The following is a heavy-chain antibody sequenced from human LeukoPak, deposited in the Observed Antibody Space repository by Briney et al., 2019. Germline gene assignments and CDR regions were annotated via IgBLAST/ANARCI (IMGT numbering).Heavy chain of an antibody. D-gene: IGHD3-9*01. CDR2: ISYDGSNK. V-gene: IGHV3-30*18. J-gene: IGHJ4*02. Sequence: GRSLRLSCAASGFTFSSYGMHWVRQAPGKGLEWVAVISYDGSNKYYADSVKGRFTISRDNSKNTLYLQMNSLRAEDTAVYYCANTTGFWGQGTLVTVSS. CDR1: GFTFSSYG. CDR3: ANTTGF.